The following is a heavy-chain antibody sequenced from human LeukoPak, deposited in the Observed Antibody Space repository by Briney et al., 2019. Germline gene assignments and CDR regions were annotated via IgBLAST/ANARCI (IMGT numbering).Heavy chain of an antibody. CDR1: GGSFSGYY. V-gene: IGHV4-34*01. CDR2: INHSGST. Sequence: PSETLSLTCAVYGGSFSGYYWSWIRQPPGKGLEWIGEINHSGSTNYNPSLKSRVTISVDTSKNQFSLKLSSVTAADTAVYYCARGIPSGTDAFDIWGQGTMVTVSS. J-gene: IGHJ3*02. CDR3: ARGIPSGTDAFDI. D-gene: IGHD3-10*01.